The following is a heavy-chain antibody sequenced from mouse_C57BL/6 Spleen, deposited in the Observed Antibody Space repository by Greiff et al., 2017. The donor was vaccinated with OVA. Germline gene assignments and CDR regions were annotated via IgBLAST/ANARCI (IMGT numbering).Heavy chain of an antibody. J-gene: IGHJ2*01. CDR2: IDPSDSYT. D-gene: IGHD4-1*01. V-gene: IGHV1-50*01. CDR3: ARWANWDYFDY. CDR1: GYTFTSYW. Sequence: QVQLQQPGAELVKPGASVKLSCKASGYTFTSYWMQWVKQRPGQGLEWIGEIDPSDSYTNYNQKFKGKATLTVDTSSSTAYMQLSSLTSEDSAVYYCARWANWDYFDYWGQGTTLTVSS.